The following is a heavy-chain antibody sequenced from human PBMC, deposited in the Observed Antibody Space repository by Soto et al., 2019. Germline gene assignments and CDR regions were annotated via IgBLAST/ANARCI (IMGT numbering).Heavy chain of an antibody. CDR3: AKGLTVTYYYGMDV. CDR2: ISGSGGST. V-gene: IGHV3-23*01. Sequence: GGSLRLSCAASGFTFSSYAMSWVRQAPGKGLEWVSAISGSGGSTYYADSVKGRFTISRDNSKNTLYLQMNSLRAEDTAVYYCAKGLTVTYYYGMDVWGQGTTVTVSS. CDR1: GFTFSSYA. D-gene: IGHD4-17*01. J-gene: IGHJ6*02.